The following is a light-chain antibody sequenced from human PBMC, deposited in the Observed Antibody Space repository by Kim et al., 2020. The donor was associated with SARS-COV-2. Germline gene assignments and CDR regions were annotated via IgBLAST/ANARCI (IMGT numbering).Light chain of an antibody. Sequence: PGEKGALSYRARQSGSRNYLAWYQQNPGQAPRRLIYGASSRPTGIPYRFSGSGSETDFTLTITRLEPEDFAVYYCQQYSSSPATFGQGTKVEVK. CDR1: QSGSRNY. J-gene: IGKJ1*01. CDR3: QQYSSSPAT. CDR2: GAS. V-gene: IGKV3-20*01.